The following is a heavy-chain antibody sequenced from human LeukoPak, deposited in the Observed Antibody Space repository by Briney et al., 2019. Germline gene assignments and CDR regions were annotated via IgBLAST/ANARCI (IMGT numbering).Heavy chain of an antibody. CDR3: AKDGDLIAVAGYFDY. J-gene: IGHJ4*02. Sequence: GRSLRLSCAASGSTFSSYGMNWVRQAPGKGLEWVAVISYNGSNTYYADSVKGRFTISRDNSKNTLYLQMNSLRAEDTAVYYCAKDGDLIAVAGYFDYWGQGTLVTVSS. V-gene: IGHV3-30*18. CDR2: ISYNGSNT. CDR1: GSTFSSYG. D-gene: IGHD6-19*01.